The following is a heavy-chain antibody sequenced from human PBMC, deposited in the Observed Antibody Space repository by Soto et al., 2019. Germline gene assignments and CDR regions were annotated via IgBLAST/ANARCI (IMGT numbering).Heavy chain of an antibody. Sequence: QITLKESGPPLVKPTQTLTLTCTFSGFSLSTSGVGVGWIRQPPGKALEWLALIYWDDDKRYSPSLKSRLTITKDTSKNQVVLTMTNMDPVDTATYYCAHKTVTNYYYYYGMDVWGQGTTVTVSS. V-gene: IGHV2-5*02. CDR2: IYWDDDK. J-gene: IGHJ6*02. D-gene: IGHD4-4*01. CDR3: AHKTVTNYYYYYGMDV. CDR1: GFSLSTSGVG.